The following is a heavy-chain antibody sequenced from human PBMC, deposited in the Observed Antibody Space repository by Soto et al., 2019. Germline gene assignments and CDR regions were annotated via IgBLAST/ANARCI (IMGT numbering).Heavy chain of an antibody. CDR2: ISTTSTYK. Sequence: PGGSLRLSGVASGFAFNNHSIAWVRQAPGKGLDWVASISTTSTYKYHADSMKGRITVSRDNSQNSLFLQVDRLRGDDTAVYHCVRGSRWLQPYYFDSWGQGTRVTVSS. D-gene: IGHD6-19*01. CDR1: GFAFNNHS. V-gene: IGHV3-21*01. J-gene: IGHJ4*02. CDR3: VRGSRWLQPYYFDS.